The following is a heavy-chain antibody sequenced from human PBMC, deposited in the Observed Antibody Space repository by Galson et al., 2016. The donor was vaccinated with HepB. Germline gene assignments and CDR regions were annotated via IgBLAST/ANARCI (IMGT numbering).Heavy chain of an antibody. J-gene: IGHJ6*02. CDR1: GFTFSDHF. CDR2: ITSSSSHT. V-gene: IGHV3-11*06. CDR3: ARDETAATSYGLDV. Sequence: SLRLSCAASGFTFSDHFMSWIRQAPGKGLEWVAYITSSSSHTNYADSVKGRFTISRDNAKNFLYLQVSTLRPEDTAVYYCARDETAATSYGLDVWGQGTMVTVSS. D-gene: IGHD2-15*01.